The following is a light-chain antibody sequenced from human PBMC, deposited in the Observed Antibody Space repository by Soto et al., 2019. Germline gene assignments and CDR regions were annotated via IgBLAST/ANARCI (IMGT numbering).Light chain of an antibody. V-gene: IGKV1-9*01. CDR1: QGISTY. Sequence: IQFTQSPSSLSASVGDRVSVTCRASQGISTYLAWYQQKPGKAPKLLIYAASSLQSGVPSRFSGSGSGTDFTLTISSLQPEDFATYYCQQLKTYPPAFGGGTKVDIK. CDR3: QQLKTYPPA. CDR2: AAS. J-gene: IGKJ4*01.